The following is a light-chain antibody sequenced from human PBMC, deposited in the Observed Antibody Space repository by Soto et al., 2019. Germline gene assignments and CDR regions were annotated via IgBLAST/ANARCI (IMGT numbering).Light chain of an antibody. CDR2: DGS. Sequence: EIVMTQSPDTVYVSPGERATLSCRASQSVRSNLAWYQHKPGQAPRLLIYDGSTRALGIPARFSGSESGTEFILTISSLQSEDFAVYYCQQYGSSGTFGQGTKVDIK. J-gene: IGKJ1*01. CDR1: QSVRSN. CDR3: QQYGSSGT. V-gene: IGKV3-15*01.